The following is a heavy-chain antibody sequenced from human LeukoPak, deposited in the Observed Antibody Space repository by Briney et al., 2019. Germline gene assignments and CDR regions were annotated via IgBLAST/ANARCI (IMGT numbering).Heavy chain of an antibody. CDR3: ARRGYCPNGVCYTYYYMYV. V-gene: IGHV3-48*04. D-gene: IGHD2-8*01. J-gene: IGHJ6*03. Sequence: PGGSLRLSCAASGFTFSSYWMSWVRQAPGKGLEWVSYISSSGTTIYYADSVKGRFAISRDNAENSLYLQMNGLRAEDTAVYYCARRGYCPNGVCYTYYYMYVWGKGTTVTVSS. CDR2: ISSSGTTI. CDR1: GFTFSSYW.